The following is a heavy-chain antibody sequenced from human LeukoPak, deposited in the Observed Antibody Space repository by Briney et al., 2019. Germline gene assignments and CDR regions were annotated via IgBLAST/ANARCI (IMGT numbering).Heavy chain of an antibody. CDR2: IRSRSAGGKT. D-gene: IGHD2-15*01. CDR3: STGGGTHDY. Sequence: GGSLRLSCAASGLTFNNAWMSWVRQAPGKGLEWVGRIRSRSAGGKTDYGAPAKSTFTISRDDSKTTLYLPMNSLKTEDTAVYYCSTGGGTHDYWGQGTLVTVSS. V-gene: IGHV3-15*01. CDR1: GLTFNNAW. J-gene: IGHJ4*02.